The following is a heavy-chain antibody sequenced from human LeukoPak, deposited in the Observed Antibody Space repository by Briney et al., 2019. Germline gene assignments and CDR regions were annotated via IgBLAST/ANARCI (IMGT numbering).Heavy chain of an antibody. CDR2: IILIIGRV. Sequence: GASVKVSCKASGGTFSGYSFSWVRQAPGQGLEWMGSIILIIGRVNYAQNFQARVTITADRSTTTVYLELSNLRSDDTAVYYCARGRAGRNFDTTGYYPLDSWGQGTRVTVSS. CDR3: ARGRAGRNFDTTGYYPLDS. D-gene: IGHD3-22*01. V-gene: IGHV1-69*08. CDR1: GGTFSGYS. J-gene: IGHJ4*02.